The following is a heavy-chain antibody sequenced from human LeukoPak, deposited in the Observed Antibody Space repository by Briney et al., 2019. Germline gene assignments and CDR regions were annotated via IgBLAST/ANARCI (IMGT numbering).Heavy chain of an antibody. J-gene: IGHJ6*02. CDR2: IYYSGST. CDR3: ARRLRYFDWLLYDWADV. V-gene: IGHV4-39*01. Sequence: SETLSLTGTVSGGSISSSSYYWGWLRQPPGKGLERNGSIYYSGSTYYNPSLKSRVTISVDTAKNQFSLKLSSVTAADTAVYYCARRLRYFDWLLYDWADVWGQGTTVTVSS. D-gene: IGHD3-9*01. CDR1: GGSISSSSYY.